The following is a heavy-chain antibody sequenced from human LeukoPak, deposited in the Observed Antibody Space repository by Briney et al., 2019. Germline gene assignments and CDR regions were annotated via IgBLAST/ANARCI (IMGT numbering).Heavy chain of an antibody. J-gene: IGHJ4*02. CDR1: GFTFSDYY. Sequence: GGSLRLSCAAPGFTFSDYYMGWIRQAPGKGLEWVSYISSSSSYTNYADSVKGRFTISRDNAKNSLYLQMNSLRAEDTAVYYCARPLRDILTGYYFDYWGQGTLVTVSS. V-gene: IGHV3-11*06. CDR2: ISSSSSYT. D-gene: IGHD3-9*01. CDR3: ARPLRDILTGYYFDY.